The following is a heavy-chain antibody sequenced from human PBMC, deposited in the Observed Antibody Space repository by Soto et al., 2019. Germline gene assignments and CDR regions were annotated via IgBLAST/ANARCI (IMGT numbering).Heavy chain of an antibody. D-gene: IGHD3-22*01. CDR3: ARLSRINMIVVVDDAFDI. Sequence: QVQLVQSGAEVKKPGSSVKVSCKASGGTFSSYAISWVRQAPGQGLEWMGGIIPSFGTANYAQKFQGRVTITADESTSTAYMELSSMRSEDTAVYYCARLSRINMIVVVDDAFDIWGQGTMVTVSS. J-gene: IGHJ3*02. CDR1: GGTFSSYA. V-gene: IGHV1-69*01. CDR2: IIPSFGTA.